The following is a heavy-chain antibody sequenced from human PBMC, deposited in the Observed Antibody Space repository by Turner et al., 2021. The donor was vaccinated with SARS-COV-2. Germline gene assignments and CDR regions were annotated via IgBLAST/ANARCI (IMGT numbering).Heavy chain of an antibody. Sequence: EVQLVESGGGLVQPGQSLRLSCATSGFTFSTSAMKWVRQAPGKGLEWVSYISKSSLTIYYADSVKGRFTISRDNAENSLYLQMTSLRADDTAVYYCTKGLQLGAAFDFWGQGALVTVSS. V-gene: IGHV3-48*01. J-gene: IGHJ4*02. CDR1: GFTFSTSA. CDR2: ISKSSLTI. CDR3: TKGLQLGAAFDF. D-gene: IGHD6-25*01.